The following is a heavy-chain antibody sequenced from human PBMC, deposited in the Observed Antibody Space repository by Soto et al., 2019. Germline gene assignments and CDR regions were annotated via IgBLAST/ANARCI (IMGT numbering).Heavy chain of an antibody. Sequence: GGSLRLSCAASGFTFSSYGMHWVRKAPGKGLEWVAVISYDGSNKYYADSVRGRFTISRDNSRNTLDLQMNSLRAEDTAVYYCAKDTYYHDSSGYYVFDCWGQGTLVTVSS. CDR1: GFTFSSYG. CDR3: AKDTYYHDSSGYYVFDC. V-gene: IGHV3-30*18. D-gene: IGHD3-22*01. CDR2: ISYDGSNK. J-gene: IGHJ4*02.